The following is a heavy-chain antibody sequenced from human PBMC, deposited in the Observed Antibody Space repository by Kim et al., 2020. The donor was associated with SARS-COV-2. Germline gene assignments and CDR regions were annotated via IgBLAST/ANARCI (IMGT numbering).Heavy chain of an antibody. Sequence: GGSLRLSCAASGFTFSSYAMSWVRQAPGKGLEWVSAISGSGGSTYYADSVKGRFTISRDNSKNTLYLQMNSLRAEDTAVYYCAKDHARSGSGYYYEWCFDIWGEGTIGTVSS. CDR1: GFTFSSYA. CDR3: AKDHARSGSGYYYEWCFDI. J-gene: IGHJ3*02. D-gene: IGHD3-22*01. V-gene: IGHV3-23*01. CDR2: ISGSGGST.